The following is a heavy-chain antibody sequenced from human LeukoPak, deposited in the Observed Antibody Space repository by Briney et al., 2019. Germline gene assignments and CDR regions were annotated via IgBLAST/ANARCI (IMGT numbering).Heavy chain of an antibody. CDR1: GFTFSSCA. V-gene: IGHV3-64*04. CDR3: TRDITLTRGGRSDY. D-gene: IGHD3-10*01. CDR2: INDHGDTT. Sequence: SGGSLRLSCSASGFTFSSCAMHWVRQAPGMGLEYVSGINDHGDTTNYADSVKGRFTISRDNAKNTLYLQMNSLRAEDTAVYYCTRDITLTRGGRSDYWGQGTLVTVSS. J-gene: IGHJ4*02.